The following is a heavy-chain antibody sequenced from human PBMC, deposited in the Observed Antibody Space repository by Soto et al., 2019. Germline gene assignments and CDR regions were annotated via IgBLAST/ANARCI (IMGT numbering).Heavy chain of an antibody. CDR3: SRRLKLGADYYGMDV. D-gene: IGHD1-26*01. CDR1: GDSVSSTSAA. CDR2: TFYRSKWYY. V-gene: IGHV6-1*01. Sequence: SPALXLTCAISGDSVSSTSAAWNWIRQSPSRGLEWLGRTFYRSKWYYDYAVSVKSRITINPDTSKNQFSLQLNSVTPEDTAVYYCSRRLKLGADYYGMDVWGQGTTVTVSS. J-gene: IGHJ6*02.